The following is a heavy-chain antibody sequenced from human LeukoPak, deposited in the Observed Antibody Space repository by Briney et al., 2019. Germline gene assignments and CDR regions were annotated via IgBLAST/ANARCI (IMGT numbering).Heavy chain of an antibody. Sequence: GGSLRLSCAASGFTFRNYWMSWVRQVPGKGLEWVVNINEGGNEKNYVDSVKGRFTASRDNAQNSLYLQMNSLRVEDTAVYYCARYPNSNWDYWGQGTLVTVSS. CDR1: GFTFRNYW. CDR3: ARYPNSNWDY. V-gene: IGHV3-7*03. D-gene: IGHD6-13*01. CDR2: INEGGNEK. J-gene: IGHJ4*02.